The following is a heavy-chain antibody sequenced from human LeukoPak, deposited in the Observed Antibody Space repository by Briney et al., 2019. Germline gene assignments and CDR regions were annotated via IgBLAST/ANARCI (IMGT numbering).Heavy chain of an antibody. CDR2: IKSKTDGRTT. Sequence: GGSLRLSCAASGFTFSNAWMNWVRQAPGKGLEWVGRIKSKTDGRTTDYAAPVKGRFTISRDDSNKMLYLQMNSLKTEDTGVYYCTLVGCSGGSCFSGHYWGQGTLVTVSS. V-gene: IGHV3-15*01. CDR3: TLVGCSGGSCFSGHY. D-gene: IGHD2-15*01. CDR1: GFTFSNAW. J-gene: IGHJ4*02.